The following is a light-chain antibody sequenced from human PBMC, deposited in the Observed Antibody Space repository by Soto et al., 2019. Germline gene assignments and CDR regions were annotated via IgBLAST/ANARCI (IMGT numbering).Light chain of an antibody. Sequence: DIQMTQSPSSLSASVGYRVTITCRASQSLSTYLNWYQQVPGKAPKLLIYTASNLRSGVPSRFSGSGSGTDFTLTISSLQPEDVATYYCQQSYTNPPWTFGQGTKVDIK. CDR2: TAS. CDR1: QSLSTY. CDR3: QQSYTNPPWT. J-gene: IGKJ1*01. V-gene: IGKV1-39*01.